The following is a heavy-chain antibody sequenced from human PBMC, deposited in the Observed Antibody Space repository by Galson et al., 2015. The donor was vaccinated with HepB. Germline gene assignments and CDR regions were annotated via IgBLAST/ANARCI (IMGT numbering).Heavy chain of an antibody. CDR3: ARLGDLSGYSSR. Sequence: SLRLSCAASGFTFSGSAIHWVRQASGKGPEWVGRIRSKAYNYATSCVASLKGRFIISRDDSKNTAYLHMISLKIGGTAVYYCARLGDLSGYSSRWGQGTLVTVSS. V-gene: IGHV3-73*01. J-gene: IGHJ4*02. CDR1: GFTFSGSA. CDR2: IRSKAYNYAT. D-gene: IGHD6-13*01.